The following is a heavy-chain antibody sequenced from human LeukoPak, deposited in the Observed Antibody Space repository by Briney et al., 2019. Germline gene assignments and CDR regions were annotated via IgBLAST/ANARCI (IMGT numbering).Heavy chain of an antibody. V-gene: IGHV3-30*02. J-gene: IGHJ4*02. CDR2: IRDDGSNK. D-gene: IGHD3-16*01. CDR1: GFTFSSYG. Sequence: GGSLRXSCAASGFTFSSYGMHWVRQAPGTGLEWVAFIRDDGSNKYYADSVKGRFTISRDNSKKTLYMQMNSLRDEDTAGYYCXKPGSHYDYVWGSYGHYWGQGTLVTVSS. CDR3: XKPGSHYDYVWGSYGHY.